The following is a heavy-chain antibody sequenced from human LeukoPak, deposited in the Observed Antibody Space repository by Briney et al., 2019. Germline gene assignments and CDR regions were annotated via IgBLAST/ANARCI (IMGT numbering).Heavy chain of an antibody. Sequence: GGSLRLSCAVSEFTVSRNYMSWVRQAPGKGLEWVSVIYSGGTPYDADSVKGRFTISRDNSKNTLYLQMNSLRAEDTAVYYCASMRSFYFDYWGQGTLVTVSS. CDR1: EFTVSRNY. CDR2: IYSGGTP. D-gene: IGHD3-10*01. V-gene: IGHV3-66*01. CDR3: ASMRSFYFDY. J-gene: IGHJ4*02.